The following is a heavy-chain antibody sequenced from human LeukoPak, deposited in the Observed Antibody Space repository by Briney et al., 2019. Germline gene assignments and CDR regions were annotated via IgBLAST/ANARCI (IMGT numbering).Heavy chain of an antibody. Sequence: ASVKVSCKASGGTFSSYAISWVRQAPGQGLEWMGWINPNSGGTNYAQKFQGRVTMTRDTSISTAYMELSRLRSDDTAVYYCARVLEAGMVYATGDAFDIWGQGTMVTVSS. CDR3: ARVLEAGMVYATGDAFDI. CDR2: INPNSGGT. CDR1: GGTFSSYA. V-gene: IGHV1-2*02. J-gene: IGHJ3*02. D-gene: IGHD2-8*01.